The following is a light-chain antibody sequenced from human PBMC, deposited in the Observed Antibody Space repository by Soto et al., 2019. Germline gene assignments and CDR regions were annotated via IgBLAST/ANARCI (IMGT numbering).Light chain of an antibody. CDR3: CSYAGSYSWV. J-gene: IGLJ3*02. Sequence: QSALTQPRSVSGSPGQSVTISCTGTSSDVGAYNYVSWYQHHPGKAPKVMIYDVSERPSGVPDRFSGSKSDNKASLTISGLRAEDEADYYCCSYAGSYSWVFGGGTQLTVL. V-gene: IGLV2-11*01. CDR2: DVS. CDR1: SSDVGAYNY.